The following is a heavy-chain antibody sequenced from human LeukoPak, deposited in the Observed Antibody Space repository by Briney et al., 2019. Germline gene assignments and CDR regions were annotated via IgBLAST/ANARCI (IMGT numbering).Heavy chain of an antibody. CDR3: ARERGYCSSSTCQTSDAFDI. Sequence: GASVKVPCKTSGYTFTGYYMHWVRQAPGHGLEWMGWLNPNSGGTNYAQSFQGRVTMNRDTSISTAYMELSRLRSDDSAVYYCARERGYCSSSTCQTSDAFDIWGQGTMVTVSS. CDR2: LNPNSGGT. CDR1: GYTFTGYY. D-gene: IGHD2-2*01. V-gene: IGHV1-2*02. J-gene: IGHJ3*02.